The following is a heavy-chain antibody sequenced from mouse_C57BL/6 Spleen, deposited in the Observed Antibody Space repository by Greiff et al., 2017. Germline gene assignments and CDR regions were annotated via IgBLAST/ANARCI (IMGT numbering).Heavy chain of an antibody. CDR2: IDPEDGET. CDR3: ARSPPLYGSSGSYAMDY. J-gene: IGHJ4*01. D-gene: IGHD1-1*01. V-gene: IGHV14-2*01. Sequence: VQLQQSGAELVKPGASVKLSCTASGFNIKDYYMHWVKQRTEQGLEWIGRIDPEDGETKYAPKFPGKATITADTSSNTAYLQLSSLTSEDTAVYYCARSPPLYGSSGSYAMDYWGQGTSVTVSS. CDR1: GFNIKDYY.